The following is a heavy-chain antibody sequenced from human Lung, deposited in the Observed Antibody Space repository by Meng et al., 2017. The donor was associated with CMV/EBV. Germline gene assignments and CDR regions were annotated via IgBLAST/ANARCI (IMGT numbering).Heavy chain of an antibody. V-gene: IGHV3-9*01. CDR1: GFTFVEYA. D-gene: IGHD3-10*01. CDR2: ISWNSANI. J-gene: IGHJ4*02. Sequence: SXRLXCATSGFTFVEYAMHWVRQTPGKGLEWVSGISWNSANIGYADSVKGRFTISRDNAKKTLYLQMNSLRAEDTALYCCTKDRGFRGLDNWGQGTLVTVSS. CDR3: TKDRGFRGLDN.